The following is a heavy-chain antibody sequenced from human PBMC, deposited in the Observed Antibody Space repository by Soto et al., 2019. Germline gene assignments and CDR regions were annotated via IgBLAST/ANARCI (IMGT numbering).Heavy chain of an antibody. J-gene: IGHJ4*02. Sequence: SETLSLTFAVSGDSINSSHWWSWVRQPPGKGLEWIGQISHSERTNYNPSLTSRVTISVDKSKKHFSLKLTSVTAADTAVYYCVRTDSSGWYYFDYWGQGTLVTVSS. CDR3: VRTDSSGWYYFDY. V-gene: IGHV4-4*02. CDR1: GDSINSSHW. D-gene: IGHD6-19*01. CDR2: ISHSERT.